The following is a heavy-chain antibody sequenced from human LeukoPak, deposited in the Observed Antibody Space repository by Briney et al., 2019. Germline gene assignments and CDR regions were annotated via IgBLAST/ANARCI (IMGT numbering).Heavy chain of an antibody. J-gene: IGHJ4*02. Sequence: GESLKISCKGSGYSFTSYWIGWVRQMPGKGLEWMGIIYPGDSDTRYSLSFQGQVTISADKSISTAYLQWSSLKASDTAMYYCARARYCSNTSCYEVFDYWGQGTLVTVSS. D-gene: IGHD2-2*01. CDR2: IYPGDSDT. CDR1: GYSFTSYW. V-gene: IGHV5-51*01. CDR3: ARARYCSNTSCYEVFDY.